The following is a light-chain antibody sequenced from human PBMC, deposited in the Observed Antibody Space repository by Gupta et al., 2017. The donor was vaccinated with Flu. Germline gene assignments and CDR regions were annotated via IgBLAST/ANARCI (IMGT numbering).Light chain of an antibody. CDR2: EVS. Sequence: QSALTQPPSASWSPGQPVTISCTGTSSDVGGYNYVSWYQLHPGKAPKLMIYEVSKRPSGVPDRFSGSKSGNTASLTVSGLQAEDEADYYCSSYAGSNAVVFGGGTKLTVL. V-gene: IGLV2-8*01. CDR3: SSYAGSNAVV. J-gene: IGLJ2*01. CDR1: SSDVGGYNY.